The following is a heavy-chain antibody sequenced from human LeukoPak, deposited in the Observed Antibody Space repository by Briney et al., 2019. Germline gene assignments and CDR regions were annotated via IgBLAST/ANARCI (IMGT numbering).Heavy chain of an antibody. CDR2: IYYTGST. CDR3: ARGEYSSGWYFDY. V-gene: IGHV4-39*01. CDR1: GASISGGTYY. D-gene: IGHD6-19*01. J-gene: IGHJ4*02. Sequence: SETLSLTCSVSGASISGGTYYWGWIRQPPGKGLEWIGSIYYTGSTYDNPSLKSRVTISVDTSKNQFSLKLSSVTAADTAVYYCARGEYSSGWYFDYWGQGTLVTVSS.